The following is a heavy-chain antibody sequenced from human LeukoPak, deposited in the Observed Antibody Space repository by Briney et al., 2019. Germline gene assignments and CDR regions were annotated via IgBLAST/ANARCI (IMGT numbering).Heavy chain of an antibody. CDR2: ISSNGGST. V-gene: IGHV3-64*01. D-gene: IGHD6-13*01. CDR1: GFTFSSYA. Sequence: PGGSLRLSCAASGFTFSSYAMHWVRQAPGKGLEYVSAISSNGGSTYYANSVKGRFTISRDNSKNTLYLQMGSLRAEGMAVYYCARDLRAAGTYYYYGMDVWGQGTTVTVSS. CDR3: ARDLRAAGTYYYYGMDV. J-gene: IGHJ6*02.